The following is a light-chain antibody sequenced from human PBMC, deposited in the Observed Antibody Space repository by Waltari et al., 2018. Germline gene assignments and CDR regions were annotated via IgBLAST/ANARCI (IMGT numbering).Light chain of an antibody. CDR1: GSDIGSYTF. J-gene: IGLJ2*01. CDR3: SSYTSTNTII. CDR2: DVS. Sequence: QSALAQSASVSGSPGQSITISCTGTGSDIGSYTFVSWYQQHPGKAPKLLIFDVSRWSSGVSHRFSGSKSGNTASLTISGLQAEDEADYYCSSYTSTNTIIFGGGTKVTVL. V-gene: IGLV2-14*03.